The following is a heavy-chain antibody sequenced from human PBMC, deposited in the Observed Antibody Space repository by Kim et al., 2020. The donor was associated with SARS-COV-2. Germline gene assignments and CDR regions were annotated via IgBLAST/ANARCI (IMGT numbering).Heavy chain of an antibody. CDR3: ARDSLGGGNILTGYYWLLLEYNWNDVGTNYYYYYGMDV. V-gene: IGHV1-18*01. Sequence: ASVKVSCKASGYTFTSYGISWVRQAPGQGLEWMGWISAYNGNTNYAQKLQGRVTMTTDTSTSTAYMELRSLRSDDTAVYYCARDSLGGGNILTGYYWLLLEYNWNDVGTNYYYYYGMDVWGQGTTVTVSS. J-gene: IGHJ6*02. CDR1: GYTFTSYG. CDR2: ISAYNGNT. D-gene: IGHD3-9*01.